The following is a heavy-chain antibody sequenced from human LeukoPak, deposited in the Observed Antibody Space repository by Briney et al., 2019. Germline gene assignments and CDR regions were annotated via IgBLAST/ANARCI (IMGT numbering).Heavy chain of an antibody. J-gene: IGHJ6*03. D-gene: IGHD1-7*01. CDR2: IGGIVADA. V-gene: IGHV3-23*01. CDR1: GFTFSTYA. CDR3: AKSGVGITGTTSYYYSYMDV. Sequence: LTGRSLRLSCAASGFTFSTYAMNWVRQAPGKGLEWVSAIGGIVADAYYADSVKGRFTISRDNSKNRLFLQMHSLRGEDTAVYYCAKSGVGITGTTSYYYSYMDVWGKGATVTVSS.